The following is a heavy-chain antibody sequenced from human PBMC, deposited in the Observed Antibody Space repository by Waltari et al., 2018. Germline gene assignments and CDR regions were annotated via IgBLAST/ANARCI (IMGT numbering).Heavy chain of an antibody. J-gene: IGHJ4*02. CDR1: GFTFSRYS. Sequence: EVQLVESGGGLVKPGGSLRLSCAASGFTFSRYSMYWVRQAPGKGLEWVSSISSSSSYIYYADSVKGRFTISRDNAKNSLYLQMNSLRAEDTAVYYCAREFGGDGDLDYWGQGTLVTVSS. V-gene: IGHV3-21*01. D-gene: IGHD2-21*02. CDR2: ISSSSSYI. CDR3: AREFGGDGDLDY.